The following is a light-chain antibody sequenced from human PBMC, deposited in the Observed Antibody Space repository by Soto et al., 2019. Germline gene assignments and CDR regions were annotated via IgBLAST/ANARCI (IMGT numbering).Light chain of an antibody. CDR3: QQYNNWPQT. CDR1: QSVRSN. J-gene: IGKJ1*01. CDR2: GAS. V-gene: IGKV3-15*01. Sequence: EIVMTQSPATLSVSPGERATLSCRASQSVRSNLAWYQQKPGQAPRRLIYGASTRATVIPARLSGSGSGTEFTLSISSLQSEDFAVYYCQQYNNWPQTFGQGTKVEIK.